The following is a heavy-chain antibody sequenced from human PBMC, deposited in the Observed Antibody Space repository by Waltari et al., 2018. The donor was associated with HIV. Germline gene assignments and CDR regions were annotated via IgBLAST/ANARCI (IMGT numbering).Heavy chain of an antibody. D-gene: IGHD3-9*01. CDR1: GYTFTRSG. CDR2: ISAYNGNR. CDR3: ARYPEAFDWLLGPYYFDS. V-gene: IGHV1-18*01. Sequence: QVQLVQSGAEAKKPGASVKVTCKDSGYTFTRSGISWLRKAPGQGLEWMGWISAYNGNRNYAQKFPGRVTMTTGTSTITAYMELRSLRSDDTAVYYCARYPEAFDWLLGPYYFDSWGQGTLVTVSS. J-gene: IGHJ4*02.